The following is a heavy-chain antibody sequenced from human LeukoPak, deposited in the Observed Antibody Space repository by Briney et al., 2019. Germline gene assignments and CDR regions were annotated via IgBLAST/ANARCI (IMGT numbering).Heavy chain of an antibody. Sequence: ASVKVSCKASGYTFTSYYLHWVRQAPGQGLEWMGIINPSGGSTTYAQNFQGRVTMTRDTSTSTVYMELSSLRAEDTAVYYCVKFGLAAGTTDYWGQGTLVTVSS. CDR3: VKFGLAAGTTDY. D-gene: IGHD6-13*01. J-gene: IGHJ4*02. V-gene: IGHV1-46*01. CDR2: INPSGGST. CDR1: GYTFTSYY.